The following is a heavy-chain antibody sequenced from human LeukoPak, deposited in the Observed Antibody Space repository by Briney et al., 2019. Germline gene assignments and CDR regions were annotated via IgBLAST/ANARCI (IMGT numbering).Heavy chain of an antibody. Sequence: PSETLSLTCTVSGGSVGSAGYYWSWIRQPPGGGLEWIGYIYYIRNTNYNPSLNSRVTMSLDPSKNQFSLKLNSVTAADTAVYYCARNEYTRISYPFDYWGQGALVTVSS. D-gene: IGHD1-1*01. CDR2: IYYIRNT. V-gene: IGHV4-61*08. CDR3: ARNEYTRISYPFDY. J-gene: IGHJ4*02. CDR1: GGSVGSAGYY.